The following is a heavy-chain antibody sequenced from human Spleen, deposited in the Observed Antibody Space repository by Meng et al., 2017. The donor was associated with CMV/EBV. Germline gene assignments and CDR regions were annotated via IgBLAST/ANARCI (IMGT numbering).Heavy chain of an antibody. V-gene: IGHV3-23*01. J-gene: IGHJ6*02. D-gene: IGHD2-2*02. CDR2: ISGSNGGGST. Sequence: GESLKISCAASGFTFDDYAMHWVRQAPGKGLEWVSGISGSNGGGSTYYAGSVKGRFTISRDTSRNTLFLQLNSLRADDTAVYYCARRGTQIGSCRTPSCHTFYYYGMDVWGQGTTVTVSS. CDR3: ARRGTQIGSCRTPSCHTFYYYGMDV. CDR1: GFTFDDYA.